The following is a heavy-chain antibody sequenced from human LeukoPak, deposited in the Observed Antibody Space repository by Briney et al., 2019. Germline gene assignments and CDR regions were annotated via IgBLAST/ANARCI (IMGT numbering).Heavy chain of an antibody. J-gene: IGHJ5*02. CDR3: AKVGGLAVAGTDNWMDP. D-gene: IGHD6-19*01. Sequence: SETLSLTCSVTGGSISRSSYYWGWIRQPPGEGLEWIGNIHYSGKTYYNPSLKSRVTISIDTSKNQSSLKLSSVTAADTAVYSCAKVGGLAVAGTDNWMDPWGQGTLVTVSS. CDR2: IHYSGKT. V-gene: IGHV4-39*02. CDR1: GGSISRSSYY.